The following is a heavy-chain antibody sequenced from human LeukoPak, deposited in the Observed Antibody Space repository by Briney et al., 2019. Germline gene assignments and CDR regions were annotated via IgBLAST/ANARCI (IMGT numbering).Heavy chain of an antibody. CDR2: ITTSGGST. J-gene: IGHJ4*02. CDR1: GFTFGSHA. V-gene: IGHV3-23*01. Sequence: GGSLRLSCGASGFTFGSHAMSWVRQAPGKGLEWVSGITTSGGSTYYADSVKGRFTISRDNSRNTLYLQMNSLRAEDTAVYYCAKGGATANWGQGTLVTVSS. CDR3: AKGGATAN. D-gene: IGHD1-26*01.